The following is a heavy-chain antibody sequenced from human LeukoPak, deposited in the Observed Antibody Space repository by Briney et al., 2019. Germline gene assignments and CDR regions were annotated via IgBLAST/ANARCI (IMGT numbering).Heavy chain of an antibody. CDR2: IRYDGSNK. CDR3: AKDSDLVAEQYMDV. J-gene: IGHJ6*03. CDR1: GFTFSSYE. V-gene: IGHV3-30*02. D-gene: IGHD5-12*01. Sequence: GGSLRLSCAASGFTFSSYEMNWVRQAPGKGLEWMAFIRYDGSNKYYADSVKGRFTISRDNSKNTLYLQMNSLRAEDTAVYYCAKDSDLVAEQYMDVWGKGTTVTISS.